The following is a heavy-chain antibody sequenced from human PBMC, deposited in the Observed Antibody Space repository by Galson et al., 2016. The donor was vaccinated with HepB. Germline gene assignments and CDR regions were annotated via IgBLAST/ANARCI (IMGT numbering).Heavy chain of an antibody. CDR2: LYDFDDRDI. CDR1: DHSLGSPSYY. D-gene: IGHD1-26*01. CDR3: ARVGARTGYNVFYFHAMDV. V-gene: IGHV4-39*07. Sequence: SETLSLTCSASDHSLGSPSYYWAWIRQPPGKGLEWIGSLYDFDDRDIKYNPSLPGRATVSKDTSKRQFYLTLRSVTTADTAVYFCARVGARTGYNVFYFHAMDVWGQGTMVTVSS. J-gene: IGHJ6*02.